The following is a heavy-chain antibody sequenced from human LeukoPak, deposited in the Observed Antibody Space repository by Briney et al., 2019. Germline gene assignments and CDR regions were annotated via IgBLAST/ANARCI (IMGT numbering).Heavy chain of an antibody. Sequence: GRSLRLSCAASGFTFSSYWMHWIRQAPGKGLVWVSRIDVDGSSITYADSVKGRFTISRDNGKNTVFLQMNSLRVEDTGVYYCARIWGRSGWSDYWGQGTLVTVSS. CDR2: IDVDGSSI. CDR3: ARIWGRSGWSDY. V-gene: IGHV3-74*03. CDR1: GFTFSSYW. J-gene: IGHJ4*02. D-gene: IGHD6-19*01.